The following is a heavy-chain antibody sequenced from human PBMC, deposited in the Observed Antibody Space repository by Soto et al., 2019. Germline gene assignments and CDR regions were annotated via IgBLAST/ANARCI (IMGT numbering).Heavy chain of an antibody. J-gene: IGHJ4*02. CDR1: GYTLTELS. V-gene: IGHV1-24*01. CDR2: FDPEDGET. CDR3: ATLSLISSGWPRDY. D-gene: IGHD6-19*01. Sequence: ASVKVSCKVSGYTLTELSMHWVRQAPGKGLEWMGGFDPEDGETIYAQKFQGRVTMTEDTSTDKAYMELSSLRSEDTAVYYCATLSLISSGWPRDYWGQGTLVTVSS.